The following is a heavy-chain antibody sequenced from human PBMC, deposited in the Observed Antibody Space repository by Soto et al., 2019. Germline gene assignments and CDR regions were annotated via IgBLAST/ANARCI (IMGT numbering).Heavy chain of an antibody. CDR3: ARPSGGNSGWGHWSDP. Sequence: SETLSLTCAVSGYSISSGYYWGWIRQPPGRGLEWIGCFSHSGTTYYNPSLRSRVTISIATSNNQFSLKLSSVTAADTAVYYCARPSGGNSGWGHWSDPWGQGTLVTVSS. V-gene: IGHV4-38-2*01. CDR2: FSHSGTT. J-gene: IGHJ5*02. CDR1: GYSISSGYY. D-gene: IGHD2-21*02.